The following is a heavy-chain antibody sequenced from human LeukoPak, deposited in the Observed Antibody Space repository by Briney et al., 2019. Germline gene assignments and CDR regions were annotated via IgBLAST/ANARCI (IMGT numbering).Heavy chain of an antibody. CDR2: IGSSGSPT. CDR3: ARGGAGGSWFDF. V-gene: IGHV3-48*02. Sequence: RSGGSLRLSCAASGFTFSTYAMQWVRQAPGKGLEWGSYIGSSGSPTHYADSVKGRFTISRDNAKTSLYLHMNSLRDEDTAVYYCARGGAGGSWFDFWGQGTLVTVSS. CDR1: GFTFSTYA. D-gene: IGHD6-19*01. J-gene: IGHJ4*02.